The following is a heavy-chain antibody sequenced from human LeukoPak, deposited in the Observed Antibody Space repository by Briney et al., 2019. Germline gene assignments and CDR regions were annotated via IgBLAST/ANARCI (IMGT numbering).Heavy chain of an antibody. CDR2: IGSSSSYI. CDR1: GFTFSSYS. Sequence: NPGGSLRLSCAASGFTFSSYSMNWVRQAPGEGLEWVSSIGSSSSYIYYADSVKGRFTISRDNAKNSLYLQMNSLRAEDTAVYYCARARRVQDRVTIFGVVIMDWFDPWGQGTLVTVSS. CDR3: ARARRVQDRVTIFGVVIMDWFDP. J-gene: IGHJ5*02. V-gene: IGHV3-21*01. D-gene: IGHD3-3*01.